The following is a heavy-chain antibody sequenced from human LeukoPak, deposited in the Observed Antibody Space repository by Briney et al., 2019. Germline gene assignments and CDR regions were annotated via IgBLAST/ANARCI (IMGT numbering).Heavy chain of an antibody. D-gene: IGHD3-22*01. V-gene: IGHV1-18*01. Sequence: GASVKVSCKASGYTFTSYGISWVRQAPGQGLEWMGWISAYNGNTNYAQKLQGRVTMTTDTSTSTAYMELRSLRSDDTAVYYCARDAIYYYDSSGASDAFDIWGQGTMVTVSS. CDR3: ARDAIYYYDSSGASDAFDI. CDR2: ISAYNGNT. J-gene: IGHJ3*02. CDR1: GYTFTSYG.